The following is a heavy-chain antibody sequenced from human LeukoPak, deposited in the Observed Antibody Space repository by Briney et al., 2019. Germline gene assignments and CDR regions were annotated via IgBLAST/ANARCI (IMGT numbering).Heavy chain of an antibody. D-gene: IGHD2-15*01. Sequence: ASVTVTCMASGYTFTGYYMHWLRQPSGQGLEWMGWINPNSGGKNYAHILRGRVTMTRVTSISTASMELSRLRSDDTAVYYCARELSCSGGSCPYYYYYGMDGWGQGTTVSVSS. CDR3: ARELSCSGGSCPYYYYYGMDG. CDR2: INPNSGGK. J-gene: IGHJ6*02. V-gene: IGHV1-2*02. CDR1: GYTFTGYY.